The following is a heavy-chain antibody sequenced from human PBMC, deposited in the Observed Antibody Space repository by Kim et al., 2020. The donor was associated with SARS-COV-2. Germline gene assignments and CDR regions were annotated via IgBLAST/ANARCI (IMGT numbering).Heavy chain of an antibody. D-gene: IGHD2-15*01. V-gene: IGHV4-34*01. CDR2: INHSGST. CDR3: ARISGGGSCYRCPGNGMDV. J-gene: IGHJ6*01. Sequence: SETLSLTCAVYGGSFSGYYWSWIRQPPGKGLEWIGEINHSGSTNYNPSLKSRVTISVDTSKNQFSLKLSSVTAADTAVYYCARISGGGSCYRCPGNGMDV. CDR1: GGSFSGYY.